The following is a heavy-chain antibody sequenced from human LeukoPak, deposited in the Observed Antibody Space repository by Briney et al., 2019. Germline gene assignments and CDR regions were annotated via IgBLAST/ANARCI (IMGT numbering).Heavy chain of an antibody. CDR2: IKQDGSEK. CDR3: ARDPRDSYDSKLTGSYFDY. V-gene: IGHV3-7*01. Sequence: PGGSLRLSCEASGFTFSSYWMTWVRQAPGKGLEWVANIKQDGSEKYYVDSVKGRFTISRDNSKNSLYLQMNSLRAEDTAVYYCARDPRDSYDSKLTGSYFDYWGQGTLVTVSS. CDR1: GFTFSSYW. D-gene: IGHD3-22*01. J-gene: IGHJ4*02.